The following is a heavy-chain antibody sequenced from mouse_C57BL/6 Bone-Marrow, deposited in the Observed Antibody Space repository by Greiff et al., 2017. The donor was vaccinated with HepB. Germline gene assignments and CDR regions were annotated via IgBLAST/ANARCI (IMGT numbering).Heavy chain of an antibody. CDR1: GYSITSGYY. CDR2: ISYDGSN. J-gene: IGHJ2*01. Sequence: EVQLQQSGPGLVKPSQSLSLTCSVTGYSITSGYYWNWIRQFPGNKLEWMGYISYDGSNNYNPSLKNRISITRDTSKNQFFLKLNSVTTEDTATYYCARAGAMIRDYFDYWGQGTTLTVSS. V-gene: IGHV3-6*01. D-gene: IGHD2-3*01. CDR3: ARAGAMIRDYFDY.